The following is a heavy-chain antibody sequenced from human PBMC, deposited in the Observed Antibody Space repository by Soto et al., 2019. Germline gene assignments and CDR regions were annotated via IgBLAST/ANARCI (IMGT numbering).Heavy chain of an antibody. CDR2: IAPMFGTS. Sequence: QVQLVQSGAEVKKPGYSVKVSCKASGGSFSSFHFNWVRQAPVQGLEWIGGIAPMFGTSNYAQRFPGRVTITADELTSTAYLEVNSLRSDDTAMYFCADGGGGYDTWGKVTLVNVS. CDR3: ADGGGGYDT. D-gene: IGHD3-22*01. CDR1: GGSFSSFH. J-gene: IGHJ5*02. V-gene: IGHV1-69*01.